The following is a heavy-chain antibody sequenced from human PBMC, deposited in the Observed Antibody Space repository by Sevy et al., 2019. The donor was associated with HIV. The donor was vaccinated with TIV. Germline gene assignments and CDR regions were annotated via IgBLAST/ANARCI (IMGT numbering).Heavy chain of an antibody. CDR3: TRDRSYGYFDS. J-gene: IGHJ4*02. Sequence: GGSLRLSCSASGFTNDFWMSWVRQAPGKAPEWVANIKQDGSEMFYVDSVEGRFIISRDNAKNSIYLQMNTPRVEDTAVYYCTRDRSYGYFDSWGQGTLVTVSS. CDR1: GFTNDFW. CDR2: IKQDGSEM. D-gene: IGHD3-16*01. V-gene: IGHV3-7*01.